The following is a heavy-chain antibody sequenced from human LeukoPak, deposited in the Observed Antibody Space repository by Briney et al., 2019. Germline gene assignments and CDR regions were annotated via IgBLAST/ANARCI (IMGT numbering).Heavy chain of an antibody. CDR2: INPNSGGT. J-gene: IGHJ4*02. V-gene: IGHV1-2*02. CDR1: GYTFTGYY. Sequence: GASVKVSCKASGYTFTGYYMHWVRQAPGQRLEWMGWINPNSGGTNYAQKFQGRVTMTRDTSISTAYMELSRLRSDDTAVYYCARVPSYYYDSSGYLPLDYWGQGTLVTVSS. D-gene: IGHD3-22*01. CDR3: ARVPSYYYDSSGYLPLDY.